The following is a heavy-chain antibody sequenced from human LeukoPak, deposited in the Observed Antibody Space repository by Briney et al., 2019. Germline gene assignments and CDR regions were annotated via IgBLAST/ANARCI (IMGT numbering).Heavy chain of an antibody. D-gene: IGHD6-13*01. CDR3: ARTIGAPPDAFDI. J-gene: IGHJ3*02. V-gene: IGHV1-46*01. Sequence: ASVKVSCKASGYTFTSYYIHWVRQAPGQGLEWMVIINPSGGSTSYAQKFQGRVTMTRDMSTSTVYMELSSLRSEDTAVYYCARTIGAPPDAFDIWGQGTMVTVSS. CDR1: GYTFTSYY. CDR2: INPSGGST.